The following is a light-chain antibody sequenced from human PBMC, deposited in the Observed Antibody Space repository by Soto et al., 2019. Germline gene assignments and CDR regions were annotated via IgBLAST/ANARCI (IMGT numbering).Light chain of an antibody. V-gene: IGKV1-5*03. CDR3: QQYNSD. CDR1: HSISSC. CDR2: KAS. Sequence: DIQMTQSPSTLSASVGDRVTITCRASHSISSCLAWYQQKPGKAPKLLIYKASSLESGVPSRFSGSGSGTEFTLTISSLQPDDFATYYCQQYNSDFGQGTKLEIK. J-gene: IGKJ2*01.